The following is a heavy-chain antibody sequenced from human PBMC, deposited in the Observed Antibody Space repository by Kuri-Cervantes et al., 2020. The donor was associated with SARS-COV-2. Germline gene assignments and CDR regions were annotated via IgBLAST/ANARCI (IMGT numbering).Heavy chain of an antibody. D-gene: IGHD3-22*01. CDR1: GGSISSYY. CDR2: IYYSGST. J-gene: IGHJ3*02. CDR3: ARGRGITMIVVGLDI. Sequence: SETLSLTCTVSGGSISSYYWSWIRQPPGKGLEWIGYIYYSGSTNYNPSLKSRVTISVDTSKNQFSLKLSSVTAADTAVYYCARGRGITMIVVGLDIWGQGTMVTVSS. V-gene: IGHV4-59*01.